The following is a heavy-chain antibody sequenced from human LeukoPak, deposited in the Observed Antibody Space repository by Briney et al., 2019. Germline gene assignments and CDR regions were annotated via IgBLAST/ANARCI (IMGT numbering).Heavy chain of an antibody. V-gene: IGHV3-9*01. CDR3: ARSWGITATVYFDY. J-gene: IGHJ4*02. D-gene: IGHD5-18*01. CDR1: GFTIDDYA. CDR2: ISWDSGSI. Sequence: QPGRSMRLSCAASGFTIDDYAMHWVRQAPGEGLEWVSGISWDSGSISYADSVKDRFTIARDNAKNSLYLQMNSLRAEDTALYYCARSWGITATVYFDYWGQGTLVTVSS.